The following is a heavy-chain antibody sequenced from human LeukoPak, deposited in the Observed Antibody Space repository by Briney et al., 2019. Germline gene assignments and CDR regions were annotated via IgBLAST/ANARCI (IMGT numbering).Heavy chain of an antibody. Sequence: GGSLRLSCAASGFTFSSYAMSWVRQAPGKGLHWVSAISGSGGSTYYADSVKGRFTISRDNSKNTLYLQMNSLRAEDTAVYYCAKDRYSSGWYDYFDYWGQGTLVTVSS. J-gene: IGHJ4*02. V-gene: IGHV3-23*01. CDR2: ISGSGGST. CDR3: AKDRYSSGWYDYFDY. CDR1: GFTFSSYA. D-gene: IGHD6-19*01.